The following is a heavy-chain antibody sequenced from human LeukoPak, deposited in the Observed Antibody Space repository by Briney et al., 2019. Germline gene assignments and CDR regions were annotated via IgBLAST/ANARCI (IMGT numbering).Heavy chain of an antibody. CDR3: ARACGADCYLGDY. D-gene: IGHD2-21*02. Sequence: GGSLRLSCAGSGFLFRGYRMNWVRQAPGKGLEWVSSITRSGDYIYYADSVKGRFTISRDNAKNSLYLQMNSLRAEDSAVYYCARACGADCYLGDYWGQGTLVTVSS. J-gene: IGHJ4*02. CDR1: GFLFRGYR. CDR2: ITRSGDYI. V-gene: IGHV3-21*01.